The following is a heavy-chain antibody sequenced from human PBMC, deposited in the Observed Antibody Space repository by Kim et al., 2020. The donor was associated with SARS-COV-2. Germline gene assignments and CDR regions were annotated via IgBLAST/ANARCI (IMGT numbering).Heavy chain of an antibody. CDR1: GGSISSYY. D-gene: IGHD4-17*01. CDR2: IYTSGST. CDR3: ARDWMTTVSPGGWYFDL. V-gene: IGHV4-4*07. J-gene: IGHJ2*01. Sequence: SETLSLTCTVSGGSISSYYWSWIRQPAGKGLEWIGRIYTSGSTNYNPSLKSRVTMSVDTSKNQFSLKLSSVTAADTAVYYCARDWMTTVSPGGWYFDLWGRGTLVTVSS.